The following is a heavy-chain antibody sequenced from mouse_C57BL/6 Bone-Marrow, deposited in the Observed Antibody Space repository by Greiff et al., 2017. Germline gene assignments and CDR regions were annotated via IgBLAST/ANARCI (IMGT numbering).Heavy chain of an antibody. CDR2: IYPRDGST. J-gene: IGHJ3*01. D-gene: IGHD2-3*01. CDR1: GYTFTDHT. CDR3: ARQEDGYSLFAY. Sequence: VQLVESDAELVKPGASVTISCKVSGYTFTDHTIHWMKQRPEQGLEWIGYIYPRDGSTKYNEKFKGKATLTADKSSSTAYMQLNSLTSEDSAVYVCARQEDGYSLFAYWGQGTLVTVSA. V-gene: IGHV1-78*01.